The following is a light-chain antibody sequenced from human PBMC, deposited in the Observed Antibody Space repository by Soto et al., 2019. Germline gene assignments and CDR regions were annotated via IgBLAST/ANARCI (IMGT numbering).Light chain of an antibody. CDR1: QSVSGY. V-gene: IGKV3D-11*02. Sequence: EIVLTQSPATLSLSPGERATLSCRASQSVSGYLAWYQQKPGQAPRLLIYDASNRATGIPARFSGSGSGTDFTLTISSLDPEDFAVYYCQQRSKLHRTFGQGTKVDIK. J-gene: IGKJ1*01. CDR3: QQRSKLHRT. CDR2: DAS.